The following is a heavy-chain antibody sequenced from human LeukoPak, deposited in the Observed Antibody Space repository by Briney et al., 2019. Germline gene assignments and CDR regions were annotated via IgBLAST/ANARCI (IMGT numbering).Heavy chain of an antibody. V-gene: IGHV4-30-2*01. CDR2: IYQSGST. J-gene: IGHJ4*02. Sequence: SETLSLTCGVSGGSVSTIGYSWSWIRQPPGKGLEWIGYIYQSGSTSYNPSLQSRVTISIDKSKNQFSLKLSSVTAADTAVYYCARIEDVTRGYNHAYYFDYWGQGTLVTVSS. D-gene: IGHD5-18*01. CDR3: ARIEDVTRGYNHAYYFDY. CDR1: GGSVSTIGYS.